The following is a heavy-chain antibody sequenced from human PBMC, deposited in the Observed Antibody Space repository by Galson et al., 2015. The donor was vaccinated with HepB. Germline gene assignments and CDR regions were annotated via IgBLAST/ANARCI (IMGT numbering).Heavy chain of an antibody. Sequence: SVKVSCKASGYTFTTYGISWVRQAPGQGLEWMGWISANNGNTNYAQNVQDRVTLTRDTSTTTAYMLLRSLRSDDTAVYYCARGPQQCGGGGSCYFGDFDYWGQGSLVTVSS. CDR2: ISANNGNT. V-gene: IGHV1-18*01. J-gene: IGHJ4*02. CDR3: ARGPQQCGGGGSCYFGDFDY. D-gene: IGHD2-15*01. CDR1: GYTFTTYG.